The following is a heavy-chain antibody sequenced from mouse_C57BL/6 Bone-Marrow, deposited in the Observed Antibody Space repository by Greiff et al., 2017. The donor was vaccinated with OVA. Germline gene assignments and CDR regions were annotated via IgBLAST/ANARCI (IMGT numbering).Heavy chain of an antibody. V-gene: IGHV5-12*01. J-gene: IGHJ4*01. CDR1: GFTFSDYY. CDR2: ISNGGGST. CDR3: AGEGEPYDYAMDY. D-gene: IGHD2-13*01. Sequence: EVKLVESGGGLVQPGGSLKLSCAASGFTFSDYYMYWVRQTPEQRLEWVAYISNGGGSTYYPETVKGRATISSNNAKNALNLQRSRMKAEDTAKYCCAGEGEPYDYAMDYWGQGTSVTVSS.